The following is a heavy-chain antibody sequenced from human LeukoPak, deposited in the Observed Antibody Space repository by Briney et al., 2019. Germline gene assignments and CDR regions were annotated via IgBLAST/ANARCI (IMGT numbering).Heavy chain of an antibody. J-gene: IGHJ5*02. CDR1: GYTFTSYD. CDR3: ARDRSGWYWFDP. D-gene: IGHD6-19*01. CDR2: MNPNSGNT. V-gene: IGHV1-8*01. Sequence: ASVKVSCKASGYTFTSYDINWVRQATGHRLEWMGWMNPNSGNTGYAQKFQGRVTMTRNTSISTAYMELSSLRSEDTAVYYCARDRSGWYWFDPWGQGTLVTVSS.